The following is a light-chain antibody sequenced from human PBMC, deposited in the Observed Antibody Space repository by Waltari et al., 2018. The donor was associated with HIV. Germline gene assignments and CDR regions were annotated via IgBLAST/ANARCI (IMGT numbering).Light chain of an antibody. CDR2: SKN. Sequence: SSELTQDPAVSVALGQTVRITCQGDSLRSYYASWYQQKPGQAPGLVIYSKNNPPSGIPDRFSCSSSVNTASLTITGAQAEDEADYYCNSRDSSGNHVVFGGGTKLTVL. CDR3: NSRDSSGNHVV. V-gene: IGLV3-19*01. CDR1: SLRSYY. J-gene: IGLJ2*01.